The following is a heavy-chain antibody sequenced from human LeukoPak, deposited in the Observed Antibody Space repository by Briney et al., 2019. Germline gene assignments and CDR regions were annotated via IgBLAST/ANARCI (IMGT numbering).Heavy chain of an antibody. D-gene: IGHD6-19*01. Sequence: PSQTLSLTCTVSGGSISTDLYYWTWIRQPAGKGLEWIGRIYSNGWTDYNSPLKSRVSISIDTSKNHFSLKMSLATAADTALYYCARGSGWNSFDPWGQGTLVTVSS. CDR3: ARGSGWNSFDP. J-gene: IGHJ5*02. CDR2: IYSNGWT. V-gene: IGHV4-61*02. CDR1: GGSISTDLYY.